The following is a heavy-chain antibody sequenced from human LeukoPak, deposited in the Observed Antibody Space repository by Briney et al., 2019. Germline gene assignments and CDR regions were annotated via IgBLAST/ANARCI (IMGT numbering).Heavy chain of an antibody. V-gene: IGHV5-51*01. CDR1: GYSFTSSW. CDR3: ARQPGAGWFDP. Sequence: PGESLKISCQASGYSFTSSWIGWARQMPGKGLEWVAIINPGDSDTRYSPSFQGQVTISADKSISTVYLQWGSLKASDTAMYYCARQPGAGWFDPWGQGTLVTVSS. D-gene: IGHD3-10*01. CDR2: INPGDSDT. J-gene: IGHJ5*02.